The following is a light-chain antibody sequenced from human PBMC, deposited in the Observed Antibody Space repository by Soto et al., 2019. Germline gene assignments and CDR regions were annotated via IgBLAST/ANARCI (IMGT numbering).Light chain of an antibody. Sequence: IQLTQSPSSLSASVGDRVTITCRASQGISSYLAWYQQKPGKAPKLLIYAASTLQSGVPSRFSGGGSGADFTLTISSLQPEDFATYYCHQLNSYPITLGQGTRLEIK. CDR2: AAS. J-gene: IGKJ5*01. V-gene: IGKV1-9*01. CDR1: QGISSY. CDR3: HQLNSYPIT.